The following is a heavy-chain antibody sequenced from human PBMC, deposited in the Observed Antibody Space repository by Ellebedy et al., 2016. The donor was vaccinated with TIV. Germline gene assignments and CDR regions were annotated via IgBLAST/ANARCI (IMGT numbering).Heavy chain of an antibody. J-gene: IGHJ3*02. CDR3: ARDMAWGNERVNDALDI. V-gene: IGHV3-48*04. D-gene: IGHD7-27*01. CDR1: GFTFTPYA. Sequence: GGSLRLSCAASGFTFTPYAMNWVRQAPGKGLEWISYISGSSLTIYYADSLNCRFTISIYNAKNSLYLQMSSLTAEDTAVYYCARDMAWGNERVNDALDIWGQGTMVTVSA. CDR2: ISGSSLTI.